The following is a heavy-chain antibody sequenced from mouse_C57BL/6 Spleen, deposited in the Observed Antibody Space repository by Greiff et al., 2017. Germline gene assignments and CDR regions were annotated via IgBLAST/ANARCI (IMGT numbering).Heavy chain of an antibody. J-gene: IGHJ2*01. CDR3: ASSYAGVYYFDY. CDR1: GYSFTDYN. V-gene: IGHV1-39*01. Sequence: VQLQQSGPELVKPGASVKISCKASGYSFTDYNMNWVKQSHGKSLEWIGVINPNYGTTSYTQKFKGKATLTVDQSSSTAYMQLNSLTSEYSAVYYGASSYAGVYYFDYWGQGTTLTVSS. CDR2: INPNYGTT. D-gene: IGHD2-10*02.